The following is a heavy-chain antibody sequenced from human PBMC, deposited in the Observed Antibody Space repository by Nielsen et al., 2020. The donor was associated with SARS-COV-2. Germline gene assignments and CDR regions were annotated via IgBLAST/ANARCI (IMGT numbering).Heavy chain of an antibody. Sequence: SETLSLTCTVSGGSTSSSSYYWGWIRQPPGKGLEWIGSIYYSGSTYYNPSLKSRVTISVDTSKNQFSLKLSSVTAADTAVYYCARTGYSYGGYYYGMDVWGQGTTVTVSS. CDR1: GGSTSSSSYY. D-gene: IGHD5-18*01. J-gene: IGHJ6*02. CDR3: ARTGYSYGGYYYGMDV. V-gene: IGHV4-39*01. CDR2: IYYSGST.